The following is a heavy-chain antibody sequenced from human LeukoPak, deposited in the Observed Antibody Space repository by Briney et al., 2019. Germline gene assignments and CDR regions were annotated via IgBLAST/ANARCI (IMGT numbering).Heavy chain of an antibody. Sequence: ASVKVSCKASGYTFTGYYMHWVRQAPGQGLEWMGWINPNCGGTNYAQKFQGRVTMTRDPSISTAYMELSRLSSDDTAVYYCARDHFDFWSGYSATYFDYWGQGTLVTVSS. V-gene: IGHV1-2*02. CDR1: GYTFTGYY. CDR2: INPNCGGT. J-gene: IGHJ4*02. CDR3: ARDHFDFWSGYSATYFDY. D-gene: IGHD3-3*01.